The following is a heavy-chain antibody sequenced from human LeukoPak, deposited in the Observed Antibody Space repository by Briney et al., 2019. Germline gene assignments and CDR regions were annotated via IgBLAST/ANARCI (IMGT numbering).Heavy chain of an antibody. D-gene: IGHD3-22*01. CDR3: ARAFGASSGYSVDY. V-gene: IGHV3-33*08. J-gene: IGHJ4*02. CDR2: IWYDGSNK. CDR1: GFTFNIYE. Sequence: GGSLRLSCAASGFTFNIYEMKWVRQAPGKGLEWVTVIWYDGSNKHYADSVKGRFTISRDNSKNTLYLQMDSLRAEDTAVYYCARAFGASSGYSVDYWGQGTLVTVSS.